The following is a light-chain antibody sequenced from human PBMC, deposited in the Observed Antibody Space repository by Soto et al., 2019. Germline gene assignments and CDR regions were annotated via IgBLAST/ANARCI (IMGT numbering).Light chain of an antibody. CDR1: QSVSRY. J-gene: IGKJ2*01. CDR2: GAS. CDR3: QQYGSSPYT. Sequence: VLTQSPGTLSLSPGERATLSCRASQSVSRYLVWYQQKPGQAPRLLIYGASSRASGVPDRFSGSGSGTDFTLTINRLGPEDFALYFCQQYGSSPYTFAQGTRLDIK. V-gene: IGKV3-20*01.